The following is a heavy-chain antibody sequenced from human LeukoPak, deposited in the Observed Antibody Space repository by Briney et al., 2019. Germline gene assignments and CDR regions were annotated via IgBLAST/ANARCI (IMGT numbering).Heavy chain of an antibody. Sequence: ASVKISCKASGYTFTSYYMHWVRQAPGQGLEWMGIINPSGGSTTYAQKFQGRVTMTRDTSTSTVYMELSSLRSDDTAVYYCARVGDYSSAWYGWFDPWGQGTLVTVSS. CDR3: ARVGDYSSAWYGWFDP. J-gene: IGHJ5*02. CDR1: GYTFTSYY. D-gene: IGHD6-19*01. V-gene: IGHV1-46*01. CDR2: INPSGGST.